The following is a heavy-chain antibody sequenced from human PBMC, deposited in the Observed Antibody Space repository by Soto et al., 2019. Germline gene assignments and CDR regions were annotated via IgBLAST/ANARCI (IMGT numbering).Heavy chain of an antibody. CDR2: ISAYNGNT. D-gene: IGHD3-3*01. CDR3: ARDSYDFWSGYPPPTEWFDP. J-gene: IGHJ5*02. Sequence: AASVKVTCKASGYTFTSYGISWVRQAPGQGLEWMGWISAYNGNTNYAQKLQGRVTMTTDTSTSTAYMELRSLRSDDTAVYYCARDSYDFWSGYPPPTEWFDPWGQGTLVTVSS. V-gene: IGHV1-18*01. CDR1: GYTFTSYG.